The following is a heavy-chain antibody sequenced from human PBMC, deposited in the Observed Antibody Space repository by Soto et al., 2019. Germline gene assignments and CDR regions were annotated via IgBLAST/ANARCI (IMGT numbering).Heavy chain of an antibody. J-gene: IGHJ3*01. Sequence: QVQLQESGPGLVKPSGTLSLTCAVTGGSISSSNWWTWVRQPPGEGLEWVGEISRSGTTNYKPSLKSRVSISVDKSRNEFSLNLGSVTAADTAMYYCARDSASSGVFTWGQGTRVTVSS. CDR2: ISRSGTT. CDR3: ARDSASSGVFT. CDR1: GGSISSSNW. V-gene: IGHV4-4*02. D-gene: IGHD6-19*01.